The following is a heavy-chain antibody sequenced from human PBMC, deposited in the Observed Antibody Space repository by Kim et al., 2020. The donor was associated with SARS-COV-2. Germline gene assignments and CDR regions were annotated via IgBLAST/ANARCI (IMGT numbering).Heavy chain of an antibody. CDR3: ARAEQQLVQYYYYDMDV. Sequence: GGSLRLSCAASGFTFSSYAMHWVRQAPGKGLEWVAVISYDGSNKYYADSVKGRFTISRDNSKNTLYLQMNSLRAEDTAVYYCARAEQQLVQYYYYDMDVWGKGTTVTVSS. CDR2: ISYDGSNK. J-gene: IGHJ6*03. D-gene: IGHD6-13*01. CDR1: GFTFSSYA. V-gene: IGHV3-30-3*01.